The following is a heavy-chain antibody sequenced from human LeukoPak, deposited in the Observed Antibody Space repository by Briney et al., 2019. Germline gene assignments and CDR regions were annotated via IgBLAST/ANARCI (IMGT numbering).Heavy chain of an antibody. CDR3: ARDTTIFGV. D-gene: IGHD3-3*01. J-gene: IGHJ4*02. Sequence: PGGSLRLSCAASGFTFDDYAMHWVRQAPGKGLEWVSGISWNSGSIGYADSVKGRFTISRDNAKNSLYLQMNSLRAEDTAVYYCARDTTIFGVWGQGTLVTVSS. CDR2: ISWNSGSI. V-gene: IGHV3-9*01. CDR1: GFTFDDYA.